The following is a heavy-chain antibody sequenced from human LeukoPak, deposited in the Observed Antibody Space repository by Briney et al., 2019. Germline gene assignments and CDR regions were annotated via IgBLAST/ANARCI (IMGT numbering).Heavy chain of an antibody. CDR3: ARDLYSSGCSDY. J-gene: IGHJ4*02. CDR1: GFTFDDYG. Sequence: GSLSLSCAASGFTFDDYGMSWVRPAPGKGLEWVSGINWNGGSTGYADSVKGRFTISRDNAKNSLYLQMNSLRAEDTALYHCARDLYSSGCSDYWGQGTLVTVSS. D-gene: IGHD6-19*01. CDR2: INWNGGST. V-gene: IGHV3-20*01.